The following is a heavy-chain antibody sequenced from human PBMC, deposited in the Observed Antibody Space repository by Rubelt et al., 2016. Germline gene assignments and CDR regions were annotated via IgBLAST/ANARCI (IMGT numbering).Heavy chain of an antibody. V-gene: IGHV4-4*02. Sequence: QVQLQESGPRLVEPSGTLSLTCAVSGVSISSGNWWSWIRQPPGKGLEWIGEIFHSGAPYYNPSLQIRISISVDMSKHQVSLKLTSVTAADTAVYFCVSRSSNWFDPWGQGALVTVSS. CDR3: VSRSSNWFDP. CDR1: GVSISSGNW. CDR2: IFHSGAP. J-gene: IGHJ5*02. D-gene: IGHD3-16*02.